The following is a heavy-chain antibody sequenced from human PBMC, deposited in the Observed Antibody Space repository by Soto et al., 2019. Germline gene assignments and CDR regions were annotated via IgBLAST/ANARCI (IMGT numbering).Heavy chain of an antibody. V-gene: IGHV4-34*01. Sequence: PSETLSLTCAVYGGSFSGYYWSWIRQPPGKGLEWIGEINHSGSTNYNPSLKSRVTISVDTSKNQFSLKLSSVTAADTAVCYCARGRSFIHHYYGSGSYYWAVDYWGQGTLVTVSS. CDR2: INHSGST. D-gene: IGHD3-10*01. CDR3: ARGRSFIHHYYGSGSYYWAVDY. CDR1: GGSFSGYY. J-gene: IGHJ4*02.